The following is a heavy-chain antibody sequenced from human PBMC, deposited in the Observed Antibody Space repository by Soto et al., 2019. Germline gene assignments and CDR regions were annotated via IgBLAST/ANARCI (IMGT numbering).Heavy chain of an antibody. J-gene: IGHJ6*02. Sequence: EVKVVESGGGLVQPGGSLRLSCAASGFTFSTYWMHWVRQVPGKGLVWVSRIKGDGSSLSYADSVKGRFTISRDNVENTVYLQMGSLRADDTALYSCARGLKNYYGVDVWGQGTTVTVSS. CDR1: GFTFSTYW. CDR3: ARGLKNYYGVDV. CDR2: IKGDGSSL. V-gene: IGHV3-74*01.